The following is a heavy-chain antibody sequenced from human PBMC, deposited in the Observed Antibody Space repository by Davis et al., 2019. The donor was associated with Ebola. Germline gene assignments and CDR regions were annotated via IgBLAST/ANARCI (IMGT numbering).Heavy chain of an antibody. CDR2: ISSSGSTI. J-gene: IGHJ4*02. V-gene: IGHV3-11*04. CDR1: GFTFSDYY. D-gene: IGHD1-1*01. Sequence: PGGSLRLSCAASGFTFSDYYMSWIRQAPGKGLEWVSYISSSGSTIYYADSVKGRFTISRDNSKNTLYLQMNSLRAEDAAVYYCVREEYNQVYFDYWGQGSLVIVSS. CDR3: VREEYNQVYFDY.